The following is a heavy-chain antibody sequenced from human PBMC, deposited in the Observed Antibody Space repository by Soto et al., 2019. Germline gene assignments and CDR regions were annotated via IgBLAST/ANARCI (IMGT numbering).Heavy chain of an antibody. Sequence: SETLSLTCTVSGDSITSNSYFWAWIRQPPGKGLEWIGSIYYSGTTYYNPSLKSRVTISVDRSKNQFSLKLSSVTAADTAVYYCARDHIVVVPAASPSYYYYGMDVWGQGTTVTVSS. J-gene: IGHJ6*02. D-gene: IGHD2-2*01. CDR3: ARDHIVVVPAASPSYYYYGMDV. CDR2: IYYSGTT. V-gene: IGHV4-39*07. CDR1: GDSITSNSYF.